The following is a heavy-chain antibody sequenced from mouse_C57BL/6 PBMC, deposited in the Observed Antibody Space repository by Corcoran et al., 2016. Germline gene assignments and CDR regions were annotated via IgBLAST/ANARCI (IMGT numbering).Heavy chain of an antibody. CDR2: LNPSNGYA. J-gene: IGHJ2*01. D-gene: IGHD2-12*01. CDR3: ARFGCYDVGFDY. Sequence: QVQLQQPGTELVKPGASEKLSCKASGYTLTSYWMHWVKQRPGQGLEWIGNLNPSNGYANYNEKFKSKATLTVDKSSTTAYMQLSSLTSEDSACYYCARFGCYDVGFDYGGQGTTLTVSA. V-gene: IGHV1-53*01. CDR1: GYTLTSYW.